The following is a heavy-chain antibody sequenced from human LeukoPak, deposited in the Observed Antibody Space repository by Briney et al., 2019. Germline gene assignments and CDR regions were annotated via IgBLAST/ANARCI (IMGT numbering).Heavy chain of an antibody. CDR3: ARVTQLVYGYYFDY. Sequence: SETLSLTCTASGGSISRYYWSWMRQPPGKGLEWIGYIYYSGSTTYNPDLKSRVSITIRTTKNQFSLKLSSVTAADTAVYYCARVTQLVYGYYFDYWGQGTLVTVSS. V-gene: IGHV4-59*01. D-gene: IGHD6-13*01. CDR2: IYYSGST. J-gene: IGHJ4*02. CDR1: GGSISRYY.